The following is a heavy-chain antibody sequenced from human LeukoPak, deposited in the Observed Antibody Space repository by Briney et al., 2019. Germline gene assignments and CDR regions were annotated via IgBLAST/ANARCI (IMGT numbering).Heavy chain of an antibody. CDR3: AKGESTLDY. CDR1: GFTFSNSW. V-gene: IGHV3-7*01. CDR2: IKPDGSAQ. Sequence: QPGGSLRLSCAASGFTFSNSWMSWVRQAPGKGLEWVATIKPDGSAQYYADSVKGRFTISRDNSKNTLYLQMNSLRAEDTAVYYCAKGESTLDYWGQGTLVTVSS. J-gene: IGHJ4*02. D-gene: IGHD2-2*01.